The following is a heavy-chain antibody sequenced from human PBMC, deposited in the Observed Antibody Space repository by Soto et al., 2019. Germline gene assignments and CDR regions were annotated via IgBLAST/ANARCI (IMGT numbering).Heavy chain of an antibody. Sequence: PGGSLRLSCAASGFTFSGSAMHWVRQASGKGLEWVGRIRSKANSYATAYAASVKGRFTISRDDSKNTAYLQMNSLKTEDTAVYYCTTPTVTKVYYYYGMDVWGQGTTVTV. V-gene: IGHV3-73*01. CDR2: IRSKANSYAT. CDR1: GFTFSGSA. D-gene: IGHD4-17*01. J-gene: IGHJ6*02. CDR3: TTPTVTKVYYYYGMDV.